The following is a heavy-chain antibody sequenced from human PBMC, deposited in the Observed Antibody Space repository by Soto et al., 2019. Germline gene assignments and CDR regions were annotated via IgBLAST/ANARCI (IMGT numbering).Heavy chain of an antibody. CDR1: GYTFTSYG. CDR2: ISAYNGNT. V-gene: IGHV1-18*01. CDR3: ARVLKAAAGSNTFDP. Sequence: ASVKVSCKASGYTFTSYGISWLRQAPGQGLEWMGWISAYNGNTNYAQKLQGRVTMTTDTSTSTAYMELRSLRSDDTAVYYCARVLKAAAGSNTFDPWGQGTLVTVSS. D-gene: IGHD6-13*01. J-gene: IGHJ5*02.